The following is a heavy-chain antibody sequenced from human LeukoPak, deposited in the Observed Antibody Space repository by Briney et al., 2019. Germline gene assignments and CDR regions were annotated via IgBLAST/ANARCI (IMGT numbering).Heavy chain of an antibody. D-gene: IGHD5-18*01. Sequence: GGSLRLSCAASGFILSSYGMNWVRQAPGKGLEWVANIREERGQEYYVDSVKGRFTISKNSAKNSLYLQMNTLRVEDTAMYYCASLDTAKQPLANHWGQGTLVTVSS. V-gene: IGHV3-7*03. CDR1: GFILSSYG. J-gene: IGHJ5*02. CDR2: IREERGQE. CDR3: ASLDTAKQPLANH.